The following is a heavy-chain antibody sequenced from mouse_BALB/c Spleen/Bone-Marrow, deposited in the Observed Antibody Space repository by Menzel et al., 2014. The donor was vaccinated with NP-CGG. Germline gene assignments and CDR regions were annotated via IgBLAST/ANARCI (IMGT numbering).Heavy chain of an antibody. D-gene: IGHD2-2*01. V-gene: IGHV5-12-2*01. J-gene: IGHJ4*01. CDR2: ISNGGSST. CDR1: GFTFSYYT. Sequence: VKLLESGGGLVQPGGSLKLPCAASGFTFSYYTMSWVRQTPEKRLEWVAYISNGGSSTYHPDTVKGRFTISRDNAKNTLYLQMSSLKSEDTAMYYCARDGYDVGGALDYWGQGTSVTVSS. CDR3: ARDGYDVGGALDY.